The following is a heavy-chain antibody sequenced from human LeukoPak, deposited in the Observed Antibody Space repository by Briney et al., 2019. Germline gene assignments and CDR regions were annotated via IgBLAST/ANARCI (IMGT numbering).Heavy chain of an antibody. CDR1: GFTFSSYS. V-gene: IGHV3-48*01. CDR2: ISSSSSTI. Sequence: GGSLRLSCAASGFTFSSYSMNWVRQAPGKGLEWVSYISSSSSTIYYADSVKGRFTISRDNAKNSLYLQMNSLRADDTAVYYCARSGYGYGDAFDIWGQGTMVTVSS. D-gene: IGHD5-18*01. J-gene: IGHJ3*02. CDR3: ARSGYGYGDAFDI.